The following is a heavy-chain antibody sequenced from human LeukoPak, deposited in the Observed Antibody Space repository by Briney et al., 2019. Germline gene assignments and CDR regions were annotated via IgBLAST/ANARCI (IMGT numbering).Heavy chain of an antibody. CDR1: GGSISNYY. J-gene: IGHJ6*02. D-gene: IGHD3-10*01. CDR2: IFYTGST. Sequence: TPSETLSLTCTVSGGSISNYYRSWIRQPPGKGLEWIGYIFYTGSTAYNSSLESRVTISVDSSKNQVSLRLNSVTAADTAVYYCARVMKVRGITFFGMDVWGQGTTVTVSS. V-gene: IGHV4-59*01. CDR3: ARVMKVRGITFFGMDV.